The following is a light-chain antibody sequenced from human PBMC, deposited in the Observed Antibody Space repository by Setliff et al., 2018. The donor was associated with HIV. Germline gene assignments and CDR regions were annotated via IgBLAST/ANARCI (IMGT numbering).Light chain of an antibody. CDR2: EGN. Sequence: QSALAQPASVSGSPGQSITISCTGTSSDVGSYNLVSWYQQHPVKAPKLMIYEGNKRPSGVSNRFSGSKSDNTASLTISGLQAEDEADYYCCSYASSSTVVFGGGT. CDR3: CSYASSSTVV. CDR1: SSDVGSYNL. J-gene: IGLJ3*02. V-gene: IGLV2-23*01.